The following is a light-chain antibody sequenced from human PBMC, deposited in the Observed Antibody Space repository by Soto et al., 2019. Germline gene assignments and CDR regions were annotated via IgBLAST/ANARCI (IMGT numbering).Light chain of an antibody. J-gene: IGLJ3*02. V-gene: IGLV2-14*01. CDR1: SSDIGVYNY. CDR2: GVS. Sequence: QSVLTQSASVSGSPGQSITISCTGTSSDIGVYNYVSWYQQRPGKAPKLMIYGVSNRPSGVSNRFSGSKSGNTASLTISGLQAEDEADYYCTSYTSSSTLRVFGGGTKLTVL. CDR3: TSYTSSSTLRV.